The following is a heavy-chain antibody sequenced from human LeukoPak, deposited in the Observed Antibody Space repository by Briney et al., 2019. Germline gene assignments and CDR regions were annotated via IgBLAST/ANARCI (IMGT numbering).Heavy chain of an antibody. J-gene: IGHJ4*02. CDR2: IIPILGIA. CDR1: GGTFSSYA. D-gene: IGHD3-22*01. CDR3: ARDRNYYDSSGYLY. V-gene: IGHV1-69*04. Sequence: SVKVSCKASGGTFSSYAISWVRQAPGQGLEWMGSIIPILGIANYVQKFQGRVTITADKSTTTAYMELSSLRSEDTAVYYCARDRNYYDSSGYLYWGQGTLVTVSS.